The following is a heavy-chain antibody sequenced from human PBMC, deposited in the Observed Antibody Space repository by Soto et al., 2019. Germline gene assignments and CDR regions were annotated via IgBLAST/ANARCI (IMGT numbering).Heavy chain of an antibody. CDR3: ARSHIVPRLFMYPFES. V-gene: IGHV4-34*01. CDR1: GGSFSGYY. Sequence: SETLSLTCAVYGGSFSGYYWSWIRQPPGKGLEWIGEINHSGSTNYNPSLKSRVTISVDTSKNQFSLKLSSVTAADTAVYYCARSHIVPRLFMYPFESWGQGTQVTVSS. CDR2: INHSGST. D-gene: IGHD5-12*01. J-gene: IGHJ4*02.